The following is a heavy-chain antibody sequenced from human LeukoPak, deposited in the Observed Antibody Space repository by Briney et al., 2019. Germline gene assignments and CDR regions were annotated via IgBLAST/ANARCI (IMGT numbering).Heavy chain of an antibody. CDR2: IIPISGTT. D-gene: IGHD5-24*01. V-gene: IGHV1-69*05. CDR1: GGTFTSYA. J-gene: IGHJ4*02. Sequence: SVKVSCKTSGGTFTSYAITWVRQAPGQGLEWMGKIIPISGTTNYAQKFQGRVTMTTDTSTSTAYMELRSLRSDDTAVYYCVRDGYNPGFDYWGQGTLVTVSS. CDR3: VRDGYNPGFDY.